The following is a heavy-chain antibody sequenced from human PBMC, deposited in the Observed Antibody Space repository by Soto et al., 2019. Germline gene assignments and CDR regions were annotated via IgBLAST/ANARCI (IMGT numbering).Heavy chain of an antibody. V-gene: IGHV1-69*12. CDR1: GGAFSDYA. CDR3: ASWLKGPDIGNYYYGMDV. D-gene: IGHD2-15*01. CDR2: IMPIFRAP. Sequence: QVQLVQSGAEVKKHGSSVKVSCKASGGAFSDYAFSWVRQAPGQGLAWLGGIMPIFRAPDYAQKFQGRVTITADEFTRTAYMEMNSLSSEDTAVYYCASWLKGPDIGNYYYGMDVWGQGTTVTVS. J-gene: IGHJ6*02.